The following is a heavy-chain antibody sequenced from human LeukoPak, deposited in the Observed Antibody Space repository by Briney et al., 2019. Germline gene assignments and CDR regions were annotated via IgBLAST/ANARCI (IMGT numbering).Heavy chain of an antibody. CDR1: GFTFDDYS. V-gene: IGHV3-9*01. CDR3: AKGSGWFGAQYYCDY. Sequence: GRSLRLSCAASGFTFDDYSMHWVRQAPGQGLEWVSGISWNSGSIGYADSVKGRLTISRDNAKNSLYLQMNSLRAEDTALYYCAKGSGWFGAQYYCDYWGKGTLVTVSS. J-gene: IGHJ4*02. D-gene: IGHD3-10*01. CDR2: ISWNSGSI.